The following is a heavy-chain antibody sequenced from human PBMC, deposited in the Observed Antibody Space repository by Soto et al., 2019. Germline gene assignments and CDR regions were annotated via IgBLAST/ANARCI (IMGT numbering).Heavy chain of an antibody. CDR1: GYTFTSYY. CDR2: INPSGGST. Sequence: GASVKVSCKASGYTFTSYYMHLVRQAPGQGLEWMGIINPSGGSTSYAQKFQGRVTMTRDTSTSTVYMELSSLRSEDTAVYYCASASGYRYYYMEVWGKGTTVTVSS. CDR3: ASASGYRYYYMEV. D-gene: IGHD3-9*01. V-gene: IGHV1-46*03. J-gene: IGHJ6*03.